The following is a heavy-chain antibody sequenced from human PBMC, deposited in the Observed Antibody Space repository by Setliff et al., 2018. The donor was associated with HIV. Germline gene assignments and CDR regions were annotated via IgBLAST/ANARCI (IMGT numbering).Heavy chain of an antibody. V-gene: IGHV4-61*02. CDR3: AGDYAGSGRPFDY. CDR2: FDSSGGT. CDR1: GDSVRSSRYY. J-gene: IGHJ4*02. D-gene: IGHD6-19*01. Sequence: SETLSLTCTVSGDSVRSSRYYWSWIRQPAGMGLEWIGRFDSSGGTVYNPSLKSRVTISKDTSKNQLSLKLTSVTAADTAVYFCAGDYAGSGRPFDYWGQGTLVTVSS.